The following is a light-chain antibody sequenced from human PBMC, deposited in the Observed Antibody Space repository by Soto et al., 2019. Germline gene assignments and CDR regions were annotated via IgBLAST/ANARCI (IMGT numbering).Light chain of an antibody. CDR2: DVS. Sequence: QAALTPPPPLCRPPGPAGTISPPRTTRDVGGYNYVSWYQQHPGKAPKLMIFDVSKRPSGVPDRFSGSKSGSTASLTISGLQADDEADYYCCSYAGGFYVVGTGTKVTVL. V-gene: IGLV2-11*01. J-gene: IGLJ1*01. CDR1: TRDVGGYNY. CDR3: CSYAGGFYV.